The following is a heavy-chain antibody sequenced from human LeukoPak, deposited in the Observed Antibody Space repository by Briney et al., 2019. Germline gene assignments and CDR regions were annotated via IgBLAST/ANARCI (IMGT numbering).Heavy chain of an antibody. CDR2: INHSGST. Sequence: PSETLSLTCTVSGGSISSYYWSWIRQPPGKGLEWIGEINHSGSTNYNPSLKSRVTISVDTSKNQFSLKLSSVTAADTAVYYCARRSMTSLDYWGQGTLVTVSS. V-gene: IGHV4-34*01. CDR1: GGSISSYY. CDR3: ARRSMTSLDY. J-gene: IGHJ4*02. D-gene: IGHD2/OR15-2a*01.